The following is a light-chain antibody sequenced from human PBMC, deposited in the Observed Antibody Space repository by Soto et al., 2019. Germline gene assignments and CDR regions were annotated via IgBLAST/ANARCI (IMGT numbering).Light chain of an antibody. CDR1: QGIRHD. CDR3: LQNNSYPVT. CDR2: SAS. Sequence: DIRMTRSPSSLSASVGDRVTITCRASQGIRHDLGWYQQKPGKAPKRLIYSASSLQSGVPPRFSRSGSGKEFTLTISSLQPEDFATYYCLQNNSYPVTFGHVPKV. V-gene: IGKV1-17*01. J-gene: IGKJ1*01.